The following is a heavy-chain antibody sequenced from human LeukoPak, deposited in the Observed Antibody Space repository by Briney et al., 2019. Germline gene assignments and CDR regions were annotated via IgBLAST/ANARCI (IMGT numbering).Heavy chain of an antibody. CDR1: GGSIRNYY. CDR2: VYTSGTT. Sequence: SETLSLTCTVSGGSIRNYYWSWIRQSAEKGLEWIGRVYTSGTTNYNPSLKSRVTISVDTSKNQFSLKLSSVTAADTAVYYCARGEAAAGPWLGWFDPWGQGTLVTVSS. D-gene: IGHD6-13*01. CDR3: ARGEAAAGPWLGWFDP. V-gene: IGHV4-4*07. J-gene: IGHJ5*02.